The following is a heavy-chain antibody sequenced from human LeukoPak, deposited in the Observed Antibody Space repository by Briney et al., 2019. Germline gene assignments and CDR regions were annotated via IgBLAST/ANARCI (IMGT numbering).Heavy chain of an antibody. CDR2: ISRSSSTI. CDR1: GFTFSTTS. J-gene: IGHJ4*02. Sequence: GGSLRLSCAASGFTFSTTSMNWVRQAPGKGLEWVSYISRSSSTIYYADSVKGRFTISRDNAKNSVYLQMNSLRAEDTAVYYCARDHDSGRYSFDYWGQGTLVTVSS. D-gene: IGHD3-22*01. CDR3: ARDHDSGRYSFDY. V-gene: IGHV3-48*04.